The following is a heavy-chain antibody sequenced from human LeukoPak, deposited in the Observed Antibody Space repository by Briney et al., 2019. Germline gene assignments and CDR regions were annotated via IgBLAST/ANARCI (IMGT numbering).Heavy chain of an antibody. CDR3: ARGWVLATGAFDF. CDR2: IWYDGSNK. J-gene: IGHJ3*01. V-gene: IGHV3-33*01. Sequence: PGGSLRLSCAASGFTFSSYGMHWVRQAPGKGLEWVAVIWYDGSNKYYADSVKGRFTISRDNSKNTLYLQMNSLRAEDTAVYYCARGWVLATGAFDFWGQGTLVTVSS. CDR1: GFTFSSYG. D-gene: IGHD3-3*01.